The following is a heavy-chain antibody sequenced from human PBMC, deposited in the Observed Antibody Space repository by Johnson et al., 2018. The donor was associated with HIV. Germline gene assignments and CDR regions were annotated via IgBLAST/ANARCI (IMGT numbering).Heavy chain of an antibody. Sequence: VQLVESGGGVVQPGRSLRLSCAASGFTFSSYAMHWVRQAPGKGLEWVAVISYDGTNKYYADSVKGRFTISRDSSWNTLSLQMKSLSAEDTAVYYCARRDSGSLSFDLWGQGTMVTVSS. J-gene: IGHJ3*01. CDR3: ARRDSGSLSFDL. V-gene: IGHV3-30*14. D-gene: IGHD1-26*01. CDR2: ISYDGTNK. CDR1: GFTFSSYA.